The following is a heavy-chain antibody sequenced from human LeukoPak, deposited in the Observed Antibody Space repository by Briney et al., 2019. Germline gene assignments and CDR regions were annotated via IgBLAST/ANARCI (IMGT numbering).Heavy chain of an antibody. CDR1: GFTFSSYS. CDR3: ARAVSPTYYYDSSGPNAFDT. CDR2: ISSSSSYI. J-gene: IGHJ3*02. D-gene: IGHD3-22*01. V-gene: IGHV3-21*01. Sequence: GGSLRLSCAASGFTFSSYSMNWVRQAPGKGLEWVSSISSSSSYIYYADSVKGRFTISRDNAKNSLYLQMNSLRAEDTAVYYCARAVSPTYYYDSSGPNAFDTWGQGTMVTVSS.